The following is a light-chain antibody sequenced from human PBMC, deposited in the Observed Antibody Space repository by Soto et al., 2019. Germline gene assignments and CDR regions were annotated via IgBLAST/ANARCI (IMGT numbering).Light chain of an antibody. J-gene: IGKJ5*01. V-gene: IGKV1-33*01. Sequence: DIQMTQSPSSLSASVGDRVTISCQASQDIRHFLSLYLQRPGKAPKLLIFDASSLVTGVPSRFSGSGSGTDFTFTISSLQPEDIGTYYSQQHENPPITFGQGTRLEIK. CDR3: QQHENPPIT. CDR2: DAS. CDR1: QDIRHF.